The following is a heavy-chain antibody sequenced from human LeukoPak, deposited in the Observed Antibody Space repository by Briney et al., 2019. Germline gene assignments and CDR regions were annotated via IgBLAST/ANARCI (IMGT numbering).Heavy chain of an antibody. CDR2: IKQDGSEK. Sequence: GGSLRLSCAASGFTFNNYWMTWVRQAPGKGLQWVANIKQDGSEKNYVDSVKGRFTISRDNAKNSLYLQMNSLRAEDTAVYYCARDKVRVFGEFFDYWGQGTLVTVSS. J-gene: IGHJ4*02. CDR1: GFTFNNYW. V-gene: IGHV3-7*01. CDR3: ARDKVRVFGEFFDY. D-gene: IGHD3-10*01.